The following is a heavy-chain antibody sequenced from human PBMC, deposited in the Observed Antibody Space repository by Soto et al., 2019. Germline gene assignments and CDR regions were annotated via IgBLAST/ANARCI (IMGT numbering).Heavy chain of an antibody. Sequence: SETLSLTCTVSGGSISSSSYYWGWIRQPPGKGLEWIGSIYYSGSTYYNPSLKSRVTISVDTSKNQFSLKLSSVTAADTAVYYCASPDRYGDYGAFDIWGQGTMVTVSS. J-gene: IGHJ3*02. V-gene: IGHV4-39*01. D-gene: IGHD4-17*01. CDR1: GGSISSSSYY. CDR2: IYYSGST. CDR3: ASPDRYGDYGAFDI.